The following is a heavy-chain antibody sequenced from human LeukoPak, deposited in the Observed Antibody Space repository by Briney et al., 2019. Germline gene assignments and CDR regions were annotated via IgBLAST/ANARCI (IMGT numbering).Heavy chain of an antibody. CDR2: IYYSGST. J-gene: IGHJ4*02. CDR3: ARVRSGYDPFFDY. Sequence: SETLSLTCTMSGGSISGGSISTYYWTWIRQPPGKGLEWIGYIYYSGSTNYNPSLKSRVTISLDTSKNQFSLKLSSVTAADTAVYYCARVRSGYDPFFDYWGQGTLVTVSS. CDR1: GGSISTYY. D-gene: IGHD5-12*01. V-gene: IGHV4-59*12.